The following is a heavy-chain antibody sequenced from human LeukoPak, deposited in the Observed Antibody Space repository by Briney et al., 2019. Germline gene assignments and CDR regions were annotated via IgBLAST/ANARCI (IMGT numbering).Heavy chain of an antibody. J-gene: IGHJ4*02. CDR3: ARGPSGYHNT. D-gene: IGHD5-12*01. V-gene: IGHV4-38-2*02. Sequence: SETLSLTCTVSGYSISSGYFWGWIRQPPGKGLEYIGYIHYSGSTNYNPSLESRVTISLDTSKNQFSLKLSSVTAADTAVYYCARGPSGYHNTGGQGTLVTVSS. CDR2: IHYSGST. CDR1: GYSISSGYF.